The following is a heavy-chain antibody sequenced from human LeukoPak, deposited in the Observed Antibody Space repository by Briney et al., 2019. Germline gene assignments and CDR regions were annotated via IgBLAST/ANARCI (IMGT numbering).Heavy chain of an antibody. CDR3: AKYGDIAVAGILFDY. V-gene: IGHV3-23*01. CDR2: ISGSGGST. D-gene: IGHD6-19*01. CDR1: GFTFSSYA. J-gene: IGHJ4*02. Sequence: PGGSLRLSCAASGFTFSSYAMSWVRQAPGKGLEWVSAISGSGGSTYYADSVKGRFNISRDNSKNTLYLQMNSLRAEDTAVYYCAKYGDIAVAGILFDYWGQGTLVTVSS.